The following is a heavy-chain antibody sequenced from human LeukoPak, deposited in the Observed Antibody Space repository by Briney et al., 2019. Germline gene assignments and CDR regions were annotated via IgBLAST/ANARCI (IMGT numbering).Heavy chain of an antibody. V-gene: IGHV1-69*04. J-gene: IGHJ3*02. D-gene: IGHD5-24*01. CDR3: ARVMATITNDAFDI. CDR2: IIPILGIA. Sequence: SVKVSCKASGGTFSSYAISWVRQAPGQGLEWMGRIIPILGIAIYAQKFQGRVTITADKSTSTAYMELSSLRSEDTAVYYCARVMATITNDAFDIWGQGTMVTVSS. CDR1: GGTFSSYA.